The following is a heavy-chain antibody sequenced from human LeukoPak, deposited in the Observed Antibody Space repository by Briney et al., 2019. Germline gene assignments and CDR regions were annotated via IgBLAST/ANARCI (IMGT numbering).Heavy chain of an antibody. J-gene: IGHJ4*02. CDR1: GYNFPNYW. CDR3: ARRLSSIAAAAANDY. V-gene: IGHV5-51*01. Sequence: HGDSLQISCKGSGYNFPNYWIGWVRQMPGKGLEWMGIIYPDDSDTRYNPSFQGQVTISADKSINTAYLQWNSLKASDTAMYYCARRLSSIAAAAANDYWGQGTLVTVSS. CDR2: IYPDDSDT. D-gene: IGHD6-13*01.